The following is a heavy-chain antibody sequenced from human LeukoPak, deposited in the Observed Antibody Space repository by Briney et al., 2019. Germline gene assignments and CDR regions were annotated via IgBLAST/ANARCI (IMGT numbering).Heavy chain of an antibody. J-gene: IGHJ4*02. V-gene: IGHV3-15*01. CDR3: TTDPGTGVRGY. CDR1: GFTFPNAW. Sequence: SGGSLRLSCAASGFTFPNAWVNWVRQAPGKGLDWVGHIKSKGNGGTIDYAAPVKGRFTISGDDSKNTVYLQMNSLEIEDTAVYFCTTDPGTGVRGYWGQGTLVTVSS. D-gene: IGHD3-10*01. CDR2: IKSKGNGGTI.